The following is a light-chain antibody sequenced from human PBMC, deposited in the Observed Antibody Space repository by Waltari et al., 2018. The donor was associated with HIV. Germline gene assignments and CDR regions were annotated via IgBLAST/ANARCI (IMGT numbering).Light chain of an antibody. V-gene: IGLV2-8*01. CDR3: SSYAGSNNLV. CDR2: EVS. J-gene: IGLJ2*01. Sequence: QSALTQPPSASGSPGQSVTISCPGTRSDVGGHNYLSWYQQHPGKAPKLMIYEVSKRPSGVPDRFFGSKSGNTASLTVSGLQAEDEADYYCSSYAGSNNLVFGGGTKLTVL. CDR1: RSDVGGHNY.